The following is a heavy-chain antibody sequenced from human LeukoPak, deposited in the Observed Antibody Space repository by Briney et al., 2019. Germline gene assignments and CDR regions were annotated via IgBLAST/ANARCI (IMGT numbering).Heavy chain of an antibody. D-gene: IGHD6-6*01. Sequence: GGSLRLSCAASGFTFTGYTINWVRQAPGKGLEWVSCISSSTTDIYYADSVKGRFTISRDNAKRSVYLQMNSLRVEDTAVYYCARDIRSVAFDIWGQGTMVTVSS. CDR2: ISSSTTDI. J-gene: IGHJ3*02. CDR1: GFTFTGYT. V-gene: IGHV3-21*01. CDR3: ARDIRSVAFDI.